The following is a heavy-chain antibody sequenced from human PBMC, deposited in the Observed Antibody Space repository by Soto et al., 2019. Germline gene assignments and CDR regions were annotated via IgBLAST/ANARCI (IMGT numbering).Heavy chain of an antibody. Sequence: ASVKVSCKASGYTFTSYGISWVRQAPGQGLEWMGWISAYNGNTNYAQKLQGRVTMTTDTSTSTAYMELRSLRSDDTAVYYCARRATTGYCSSSSGYTRDWFDPWAQGTLVTVSS. CDR2: ISAYNGNT. CDR1: GYTFTSYG. CDR3: ARRATTGYCSSSSGYTRDWFDP. J-gene: IGHJ5*02. V-gene: IGHV1-18*01. D-gene: IGHD2-2*02.